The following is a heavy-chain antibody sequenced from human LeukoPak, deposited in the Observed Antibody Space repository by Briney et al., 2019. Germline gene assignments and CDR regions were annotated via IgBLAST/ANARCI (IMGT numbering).Heavy chain of an antibody. CDR2: INPNSGGT. J-gene: IGHJ4*02. V-gene: IGHV1-2*02. CDR3: ARDVAVAGTEFDY. CDR1: GYTFTRYD. D-gene: IGHD6-19*01. Sequence: GASVKVSCKASGYTFTRYDINWVRQATGQGLEWMGWINPNSGGTNYAQKFQGRVTMTRDTSISTAYMELSRLRSDDTAVYYCARDVAVAGTEFDYWGQGTLVTVSS.